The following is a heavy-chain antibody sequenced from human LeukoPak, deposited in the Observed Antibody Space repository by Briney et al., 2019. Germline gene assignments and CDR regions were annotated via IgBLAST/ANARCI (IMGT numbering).Heavy chain of an antibody. CDR1: GYTFTGYY. CDR2: INTNAGNP. Sequence: ASVKVSCKASGYTFTGYYMHWVRQAPGQGLEWMGWINTNAGNPTYAQGFTGRFVFSLDTSVSTAYLQISSLKAEDTAVYYCARGWAREDDYGDYVPKTDAFDIWGQGTMVTVSS. D-gene: IGHD4-17*01. V-gene: IGHV7-4-1*02. J-gene: IGHJ3*02. CDR3: ARGWAREDDYGDYVPKTDAFDI.